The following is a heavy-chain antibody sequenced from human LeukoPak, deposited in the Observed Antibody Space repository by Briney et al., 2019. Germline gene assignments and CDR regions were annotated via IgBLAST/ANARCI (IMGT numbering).Heavy chain of an antibody. V-gene: IGHV3-23*01. J-gene: IGHJ4*02. CDR3: AKSGGGWYGGGFDY. D-gene: IGHD6-19*01. CDR1: GFTFSSYA. Sequence: PGGSLRLSCAASGFTFSSYAMSWVRQAPGKGLEWVSAISGSGGSTYYADSAKGRFTISRDNSKNTLYLQMNSLRAEDTAVCYCAKSGGGWYGGGFDYWGQGTLVTVSP. CDR2: ISGSGGST.